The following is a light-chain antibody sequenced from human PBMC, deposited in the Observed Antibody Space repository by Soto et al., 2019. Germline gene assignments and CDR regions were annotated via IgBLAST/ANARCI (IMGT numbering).Light chain of an antibody. CDR2: GAS. J-gene: IGKJ1*01. V-gene: IGKV3-15*01. CDR3: QQYKNWLTWT. CDR1: QSVSSN. Sequence: EIVMTQSPATLSVSPGERATLSCRASQSVSSNLAWYQQRPGQAPRLLIYGASIRATGIPARFSGSGSGTEFTLTISGLQSEDFAVYYCQQYKNWLTWTFGQGTKVEIK.